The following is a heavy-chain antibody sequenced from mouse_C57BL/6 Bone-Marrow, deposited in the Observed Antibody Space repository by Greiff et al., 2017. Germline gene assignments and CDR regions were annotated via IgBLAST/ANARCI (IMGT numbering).Heavy chain of an antibody. CDR2: IYPGSGST. CDR1: GYTFTSYW. J-gene: IGHJ2*01. V-gene: IGHV1-55*01. D-gene: IGHD2-4*01. CDR3: AKSGHYYEYTWDD. Sequence: QVQLQQPGAELVQPGASVKMSCKASGYTFTSYWITWVKQRPGQGLEWIGDIYPGSGSTTYNEKFKSKDTLTVDTSSSTAYVELSCLASEDSAFYNCAKSGHYYEYTWDDWGQGTTLTVSS.